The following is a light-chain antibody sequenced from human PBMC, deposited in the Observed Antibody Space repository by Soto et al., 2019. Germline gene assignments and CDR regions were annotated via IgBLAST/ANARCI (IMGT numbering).Light chain of an antibody. J-gene: IGKJ1*01. CDR1: QSVRSRY. CDR3: HQYGSSPST. CDR2: GAS. V-gene: IGKV3-20*01. Sequence: EIVLTQSPGTLSLSPGERATLSCRASQSVRSRYLAWYQQKPGQAPRLLIYGASSRATGIPDRFSGSGSEADFTLTISRLEPEDFAVYYCHQYGSSPSTLGQGTKVDIK.